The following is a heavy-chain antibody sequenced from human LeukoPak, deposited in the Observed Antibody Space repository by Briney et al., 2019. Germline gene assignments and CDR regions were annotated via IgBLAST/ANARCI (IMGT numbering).Heavy chain of an antibody. CDR3: ARAVVVGGTMWHFDL. Sequence: SETLSLTCTVSGGSVSSDSYYWTWIRQPPRKGLEWIGYIYYSGSTSYNPSLKSRVTISVDTSKNQFSLKLNSVTAADTAVYYCARAVVVGGTMWHFDLWGRGTLVTVSS. V-gene: IGHV4-61*01. J-gene: IGHJ2*01. CDR1: GGSVSSDSYY. CDR2: IYYSGST. D-gene: IGHD2-15*01.